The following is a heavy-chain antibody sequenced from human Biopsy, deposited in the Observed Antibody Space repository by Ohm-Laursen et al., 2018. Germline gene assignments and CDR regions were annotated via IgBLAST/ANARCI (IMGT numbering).Heavy chain of an antibody. D-gene: IGHD3-10*01. CDR2: ISSSSDNI. J-gene: IGHJ6*02. CDR1: GFTFSNAW. CDR3: ARSRGSSGIATIYYYGMDV. Sequence: GSLRLSCTASGFTFSNAWMSWVRQAPGKGLEWVSTISSSSDNIYYVDSVKGRFTISRDNAKNSLYLQMNSLRAEDTAVYYCARSRGSSGIATIYYYGMDVWGQGTTVTVSS. V-gene: IGHV3-21*01.